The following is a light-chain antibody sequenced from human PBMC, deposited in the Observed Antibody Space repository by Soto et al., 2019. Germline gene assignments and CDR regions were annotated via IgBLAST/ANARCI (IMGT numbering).Light chain of an antibody. CDR2: EVS. Sequence: SVLTQPASLSGSPGQSITISCPGTSNEVGSYNLVSWYQQHPGKAPKLMIYEVSKRPSGVSNRFSGSKSGNTASLTISGLQAEDEADYYCCSYAGSSTFSYVFGTGTKVTVL. V-gene: IGLV2-23*02. J-gene: IGLJ1*01. CDR1: SNEVGSYNL. CDR3: CSYAGSSTFSYV.